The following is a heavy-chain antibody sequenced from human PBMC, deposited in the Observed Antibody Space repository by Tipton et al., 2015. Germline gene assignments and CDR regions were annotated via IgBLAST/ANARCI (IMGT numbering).Heavy chain of an antibody. V-gene: IGHV4-59*05. J-gene: IGHJ6*02. CDR1: GGSISSYY. CDR3: ARVDILLSQGGMDV. CDR2: IYYSGDT. Sequence: TLSLTCTVSGGSISSYYWNWIRQPPGKGLEWIGSIYYSGDTYYNPSLKSRVTISEDTSKNQFSLRVSSVTAADTAVYYCARVDILLSQGGMDVWGQGTTVTVSS. D-gene: IGHD3-10*01.